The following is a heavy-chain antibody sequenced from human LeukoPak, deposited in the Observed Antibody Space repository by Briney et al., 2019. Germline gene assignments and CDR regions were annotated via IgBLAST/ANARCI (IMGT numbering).Heavy chain of an antibody. V-gene: IGHV1-18*01. CDR2: ISTYNGHT. CDR3: ARVLRGSPAAPDRDWFDP. Sequence: EASVTVSCKTSGYTFTSYGISWVRQAPGQGLEWVGWISTYNGHTNYAQKFQGRVTMTTDTSTSTAYMDLRSLRSDDTAVYYCARVLRGSPAAPDRDWFDPWGQGALVTVSS. D-gene: IGHD2-2*01. J-gene: IGHJ5*02. CDR1: GYTFTSYG.